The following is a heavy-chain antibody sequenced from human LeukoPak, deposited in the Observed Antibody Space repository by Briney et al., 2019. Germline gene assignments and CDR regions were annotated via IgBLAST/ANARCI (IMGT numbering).Heavy chain of an antibody. CDR1: GFTFDDYA. CDR2: ISWNSGTI. J-gene: IGHJ4*02. V-gene: IGHV3-9*01. D-gene: IGHD6-19*01. CDR3: AKDQNAIAVAFDY. Sequence: GRSLRLSCAASGFTFDDYAMHWVRQAPGKGREWVSGISWNSGTIGYVDSVKGRFTISRDNAKNSLYLQMNSLRAEDAALYYCAKDQNAIAVAFDYWGQGTLVTVSS.